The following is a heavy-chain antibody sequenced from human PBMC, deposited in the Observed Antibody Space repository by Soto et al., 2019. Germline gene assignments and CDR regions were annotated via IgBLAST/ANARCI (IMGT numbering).Heavy chain of an antibody. J-gene: IGHJ4*02. D-gene: IGHD3-22*01. CDR3: ARASYYYDSSGYYYRYYFDY. CDR2: IYSGGST. V-gene: IGHV3-66*01. Sequence: GGSLRLSCAASGFTVNNNYMSWVRQAPGKGLEWVSVIYSGGSTYYADSVNGRFTISRDNSKNTVHLQMNSLRAEDTAVYYCARASYYYDSSGYYYRYYFDYWGQGTLVTAPQ. CDR1: GFTVNNNY.